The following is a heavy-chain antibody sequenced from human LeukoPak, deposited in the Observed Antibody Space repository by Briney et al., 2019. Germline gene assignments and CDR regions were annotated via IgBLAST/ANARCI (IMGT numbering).Heavy chain of an antibody. V-gene: IGHV3-30*18. CDR2: ISFDGSIE. Sequence: GGSLRVSCTASGFTFSNYGMHWIRQAPGEGLEWVAVISFDGSIENYADSVKGRFTISRDNSKNTLYLQVNSLRAEDTAVYYCAKDPGSKTDPGVYYYYGMDVWGQGTTVTVSS. CDR3: AKDPGSKTDPGVYYYYGMDV. D-gene: IGHD3-10*01. CDR1: GFTFSNYG. J-gene: IGHJ6*02.